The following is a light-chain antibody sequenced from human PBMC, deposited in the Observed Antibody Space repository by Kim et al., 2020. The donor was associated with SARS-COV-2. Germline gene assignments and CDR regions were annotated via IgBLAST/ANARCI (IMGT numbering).Light chain of an antibody. CDR2: GAS. Sequence: PGDRATLSCRASQTLSSSYLAWYQHKPGQAPRLLVYGASNRATGIPDRFSGSGSGTDFTLTITRLEPEDFAVYYCQQYGSVPVTFGQGTRLEIK. J-gene: IGKJ5*01. CDR3: QQYGSVPVT. CDR1: QTLSSSY. V-gene: IGKV3-20*01.